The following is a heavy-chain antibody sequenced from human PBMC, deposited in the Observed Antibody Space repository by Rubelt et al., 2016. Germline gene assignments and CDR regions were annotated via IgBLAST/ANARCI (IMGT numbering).Heavy chain of an antibody. D-gene: IGHD3-10*01. CDR1: GFTFSSYA. J-gene: IGHJ4*02. CDR2: INIRGDSA. V-gene: IGHV3-23*05. Sequence: GGGLVQPGGSLRLSCAASGFTFSSYAMGWVRQAPGKGLEWVSGINIRGDSAYDADSVKGRFTISRDNSKNTLFLQMNSLRAEDTALYYCARDRSYGGFDYWGQGTLVTVSS. CDR3: ARDRSYGGFDY.